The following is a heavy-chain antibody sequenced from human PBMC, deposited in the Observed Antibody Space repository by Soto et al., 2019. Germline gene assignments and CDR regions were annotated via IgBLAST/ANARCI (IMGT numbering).Heavy chain of an antibody. CDR2: ISAYNGNT. J-gene: IGHJ6*02. Sequence: QIQLVQSRGEVKKPGASVKVSCKSSGYKFISHSITWVRQAPGQGLEWMGRISAYNGNTNYAQKLQGRVTMTTDTYTNTAYMELRSLRSDDTAVYYCARGAFCGGAPGCRDMDGWGQGTTVTVSS. CDR1: GYKFISHS. CDR3: ARGAFCGGAPGCRDMDG. D-gene: IGHD2-21*01. V-gene: IGHV1-18*01.